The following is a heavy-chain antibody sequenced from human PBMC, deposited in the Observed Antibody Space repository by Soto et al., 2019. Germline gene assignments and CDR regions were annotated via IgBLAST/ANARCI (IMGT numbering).Heavy chain of an antibody. D-gene: IGHD6-19*01. J-gene: IGHJ4*01. CDR3: ARHDGFSSGWIFDY. CDR1: GGSISSGSYY. V-gene: IGHV4-31*03. CDR2: IFYSGTT. Sequence: SETLSLTCTVSGGSISSGSYYWTWIRQHPGKGLEWIGSIFYSGTTDYNPSLKSRVSISMDMSKNQFSVKLSSVTAADTAVYYCARHDGFSSGWIFDYWGHGTLVTVSS.